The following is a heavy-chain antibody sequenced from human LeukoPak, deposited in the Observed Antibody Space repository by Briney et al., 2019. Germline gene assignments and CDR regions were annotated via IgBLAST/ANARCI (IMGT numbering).Heavy chain of an antibody. Sequence: PGGSLRLPCAASGFTFSTYGMNWVRQAPGKGLEWVSSISGNGVSTYYGDSVKGRFTISRDNAKNTLYLQMDSLRVEDTALYYCAKIQVSDGNAYGDFFDHWDQGTLVTVSS. D-gene: IGHD2-15*01. V-gene: IGHV3-23*01. J-gene: IGHJ4*02. CDR3: AKIQVSDGNAYGDFFDH. CDR2: ISGNGVST. CDR1: GFTFSTYG.